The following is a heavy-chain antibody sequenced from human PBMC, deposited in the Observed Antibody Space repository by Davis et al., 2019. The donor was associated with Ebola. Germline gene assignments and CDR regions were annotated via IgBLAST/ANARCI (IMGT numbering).Heavy chain of an antibody. V-gene: IGHV3-23*01. CDR2: IVGGGSST. D-gene: IGHD4-17*01. CDR1: GFSYSSYA. CDR3: TATVTSSDY. Sequence: GGSLRLSCAASGFSYSSYAMSWVRQAPGKGLEWVSGIVGGGSSTYYADSVKGRFTISRDNSKNTLYLQMNSLKTEDTAVYYCTATVTSSDYWGQGTLVTVSS. J-gene: IGHJ4*02.